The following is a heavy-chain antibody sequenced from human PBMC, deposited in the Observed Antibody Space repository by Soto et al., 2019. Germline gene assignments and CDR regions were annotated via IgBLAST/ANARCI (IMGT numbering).Heavy chain of an antibody. V-gene: IGHV1-46*01. CDR2: INPSGGST. D-gene: IGHD1-26*01. J-gene: IGHJ2*01. CDR1: GYTFTSYY. CDR3: ARDETEWEPSWYFDL. Sequence: QVQLVQSGAEVKKPGASVKVSCKASGYTFTSYYMHWVRQAPGQGLEWMGIINPSGGSTSYAQKFQGRVTMTRYTSTSTVYMELSSLRSEDTAVYYCARDETEWEPSWYFDLWGRGTLVTVSS.